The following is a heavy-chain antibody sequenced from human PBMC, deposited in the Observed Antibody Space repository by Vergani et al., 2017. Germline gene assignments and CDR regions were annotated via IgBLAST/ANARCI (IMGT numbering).Heavy chain of an antibody. J-gene: IGHJ6*03. D-gene: IGHD3-10*01. CDR2: ISNDGSKK. V-gene: IGHV3-30*18. Sequence: QVQLAESGGGRVQPGRSLSLSCAASGFSFSSHAIHWVRQAPGKGLEWVAVISNDGSKKYYADSVKGRFTNSRDNSKNTLDLQMNSLRTQDTAVYYCAKAGSVTSGSLQYNFYMDVWGKGTTVTVS. CDR1: GFSFSSHA. CDR3: AKAGSVTSGSLQYNFYMDV.